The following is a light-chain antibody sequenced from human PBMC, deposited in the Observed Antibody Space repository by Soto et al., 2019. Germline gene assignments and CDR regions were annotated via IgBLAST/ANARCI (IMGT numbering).Light chain of an antibody. J-gene: IGKJ4*01. CDR1: QSICTY. CDR3: QQSYSIPLT. CDR2: AAS. V-gene: IGKV1-39*01. Sequence: DIQMTQSPSSLSASIGDRVTITCRASQSICTYLNWYRQIPGKAPNLLIYAASSLQSGVPSRFSGSGSGTDFTLTISSVQPEDFAIYYCQQSYSIPLTFGGGTTVEIK.